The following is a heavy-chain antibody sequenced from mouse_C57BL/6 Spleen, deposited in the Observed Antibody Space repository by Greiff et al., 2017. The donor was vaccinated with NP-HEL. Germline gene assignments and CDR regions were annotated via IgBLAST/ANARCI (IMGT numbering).Heavy chain of an antibody. D-gene: IGHD1-1*01. J-gene: IGHJ3*01. V-gene: IGHV1-15*01. CDR1: GYTFTDYE. Sequence: QVQLQQSGAELVRPGASVTLSCKASGYTFTDYEMHWVKQTPVHGLEWIGAIDPETGGTAYNQKFKGKAILTADKSSSTAYMELRSLTSEDSAVYYCTRWEDYYGSSSFAYWGKGTLVTVAA. CDR2: IDPETGGT. CDR3: TRWEDYYGSSSFAY.